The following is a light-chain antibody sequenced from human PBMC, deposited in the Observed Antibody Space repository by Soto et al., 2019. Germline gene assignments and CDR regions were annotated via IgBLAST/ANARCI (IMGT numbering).Light chain of an antibody. CDR2: QDS. J-gene: IGLJ1*01. CDR1: KLGDKY. Sequence: SYELTQPPSVSVSPGQTASITCSGDKLGDKYACWYQQKPGQSPVLVIYQDSKRPSGIPERFSGSNSGNTATLTISGTQAIDEADYYCQAWDSSTAPHVFGTGTKLTVL. V-gene: IGLV3-1*01. CDR3: QAWDSSTAPHV.